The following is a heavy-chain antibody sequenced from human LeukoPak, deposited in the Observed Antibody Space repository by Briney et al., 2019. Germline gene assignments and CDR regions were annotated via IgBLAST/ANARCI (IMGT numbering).Heavy chain of an antibody. Sequence: PSETLSLTCGVYGSSFSGYYWSWIRQPPGKGLEWIGEINHSGSTNYNASLKSPVTISVDTSRKQFSLKLSSVTAADSAMYYCAREPGWTIAARPFDYCGQGTLVTVSS. CDR2: INHSGST. CDR1: GSSFSGYY. J-gene: IGHJ4*02. CDR3: AREPGWTIAARPFDY. V-gene: IGHV4-34*01. D-gene: IGHD6-6*01.